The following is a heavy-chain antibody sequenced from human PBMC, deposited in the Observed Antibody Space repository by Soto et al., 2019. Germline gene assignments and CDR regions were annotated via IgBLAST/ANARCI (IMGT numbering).Heavy chain of an antibody. CDR1: GGTFSSYA. Sequence: QVQLVQSGAEVKKPGSSVKVSCKASGGTFSSYAISWVRQAPGQGLEWMGGIIPIFGTANYAQKFQGRVTITADESTSTAYMEVSSLRSEDTDVYYCARAEDYYDSSGHFDYWGQGTLVTVSS. CDR3: ARAEDYYDSSGHFDY. J-gene: IGHJ4*02. D-gene: IGHD3-22*01. CDR2: IIPIFGTA. V-gene: IGHV1-69*12.